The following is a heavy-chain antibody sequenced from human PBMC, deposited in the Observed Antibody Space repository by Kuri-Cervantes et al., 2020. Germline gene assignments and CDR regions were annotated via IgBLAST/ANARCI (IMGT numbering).Heavy chain of an antibody. CDR2: ISWNSGSI. CDR1: GFTFDDYA. D-gene: IGHD2-21*01. V-gene: IGHV3-9*01. CDR3: ARGNGPSPFRLDY. Sequence: LSLTCAASGFTFDDYAMHWVRQAPGKGLEWVSGISWNSGSIGYADSVKGRFTISRDNAKNSLYLQMNSLRAEDTAVYYCARGNGPSPFRLDYWGQGTPVTVSS. J-gene: IGHJ4*02.